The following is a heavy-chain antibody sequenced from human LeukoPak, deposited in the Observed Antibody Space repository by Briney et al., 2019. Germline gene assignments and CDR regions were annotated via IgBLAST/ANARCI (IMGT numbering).Heavy chain of an antibody. CDR1: GFTFSSYA. CDR3: ARAKIAAAGTGVFDV. J-gene: IGHJ3*01. Sequence: GGSLRLACAASGFTFSSYAMTWVRQAPGKGLEWVSAFSATDGSAQYAESVEGRFTISRDNSKNTLFLQMNSLGAEDTAVYYCARAKIAAAGTGVFDVWGQGTLVTVSS. D-gene: IGHD6-13*01. V-gene: IGHV3-23*01. CDR2: FSATDGSA.